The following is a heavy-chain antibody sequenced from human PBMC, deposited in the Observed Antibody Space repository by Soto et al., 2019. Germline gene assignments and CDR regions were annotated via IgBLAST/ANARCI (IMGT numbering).Heavy chain of an antibody. V-gene: IGHV1-3*01. J-gene: IGHJ4*02. CDR3: ARGLNGYLHYFDY. D-gene: IGHD5-18*01. CDR1: GYTFTSYA. CDR2: INAGNGNT. Sequence: ASVKVSCKASGYTFTSYAMHWVRQAPGQRHEWMGWINAGNGNTKYSQKLQGRVTITRDTSASTAYMELSSLRSEDTAVYYCARGLNGYLHYFDYWGQGTPVTVSS.